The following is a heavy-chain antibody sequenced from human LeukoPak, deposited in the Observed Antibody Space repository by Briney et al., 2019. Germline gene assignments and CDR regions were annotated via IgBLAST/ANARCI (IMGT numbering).Heavy chain of an antibody. CDR1: GGSISSSSYY. J-gene: IGHJ3*02. CDR3: ARPRQLVLDAFDI. D-gene: IGHD6-6*01. V-gene: IGHV4-39*01. CDR2: IYYSGST. Sequence: SETLSLTCTVSGGSISSSSYYWGWIRQPPGKGLEWNGSIYYSGSTYYTPALKIRVTISVDTSKNQFSLKLSSVTAADTAVYYCARPRQLVLDAFDIWGQGTMVAVSS.